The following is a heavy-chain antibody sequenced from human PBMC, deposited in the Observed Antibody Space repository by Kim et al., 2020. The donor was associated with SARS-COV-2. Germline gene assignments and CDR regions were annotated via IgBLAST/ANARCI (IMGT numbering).Heavy chain of an antibody. V-gene: IGHV4-61*01. J-gene: IGHJ4*02. Sequence: SETLSLTCTVSGGSVSSGNYYWSWIRQPPGKGLEWIGYIYYTGGTNYNPSLKSRVTISVDTSKNQFSLKLSSVTASDTAVYHCAREDSVAATLVYWGQGT. D-gene: IGHD2-15*01. CDR3: AREDSVAATLVY. CDR2: IYYTGGT. CDR1: GGSVSSGNYY.